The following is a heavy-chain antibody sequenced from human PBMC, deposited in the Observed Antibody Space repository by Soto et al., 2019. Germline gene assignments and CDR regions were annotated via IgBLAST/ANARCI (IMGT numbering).Heavy chain of an antibody. J-gene: IGHJ4*02. CDR2: ISGSGGST. Sequence: GGSLRLSCAASGLTFXSYAMSWVRQAPGKGLEWVSAISGSGGSTYYADSVKGRFTISRDNVKNTLYLQMSSLRAEDTAVYYCAREGIAAALDYWGQGTLVTVSS. CDR3: AREGIAAALDY. D-gene: IGHD6-13*01. V-gene: IGHV3-23*01. CDR1: GLTFXSYA.